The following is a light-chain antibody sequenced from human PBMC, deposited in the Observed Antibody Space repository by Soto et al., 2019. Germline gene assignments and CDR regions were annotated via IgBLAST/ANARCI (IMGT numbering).Light chain of an antibody. CDR1: SSNIGARYD. CDR3: QSYDSSLNRV. Sequence: QSALTQPPSVSGAPGQRITISCTGSSSNIGARYDVHWYRQLPGTAPKLLLYGDNNRPSGVPDRFSGSRSGASASLAITGLQADDEADYFCQSYDSSLNRVFGTGTKVTV. J-gene: IGLJ1*01. V-gene: IGLV1-40*03. CDR2: GDN.